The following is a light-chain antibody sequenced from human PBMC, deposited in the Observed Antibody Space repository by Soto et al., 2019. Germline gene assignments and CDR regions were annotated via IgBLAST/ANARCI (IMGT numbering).Light chain of an antibody. V-gene: IGLV1-40*01. CDR3: QSYGSSPSANFV. Sequence: QSVLTQPPSVSGAPGQRVTISCTGSSSNIGAGYDVHWCQQLPGKAPKLLIYGNDNRPSGVPERFSGSKSGTSASLAITGLRADDEADYYCQSYGSSPSANFVFGTGTKV. CDR2: GND. J-gene: IGLJ1*01. CDR1: SSNIGAGYD.